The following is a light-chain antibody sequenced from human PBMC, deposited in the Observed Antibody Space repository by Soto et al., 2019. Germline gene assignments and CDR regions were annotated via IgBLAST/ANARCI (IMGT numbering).Light chain of an antibody. J-gene: IGLJ1*01. CDR1: SGDIGSYNR. V-gene: IGLV2-14*01. CDR3: SSYTNINTRACV. Sequence: QSPLSHPGSVCWSPGQLITISCTGTSGDIGSYNRVSWYQQHPGKAPKLIIYEVTDRPSGVSNRFSGTKSGNTASLTISGLQAEDEAQYYCSSYTNINTRACVFGTGTKVTVL. CDR2: EVT.